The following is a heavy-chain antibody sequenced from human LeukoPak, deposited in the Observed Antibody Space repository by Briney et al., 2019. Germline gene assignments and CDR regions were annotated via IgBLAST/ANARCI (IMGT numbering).Heavy chain of an antibody. J-gene: IGHJ4*02. V-gene: IGHV3-23*01. CDR1: GVTFCRYA. D-gene: IGHD3-16*01. CDR2: ISGSGGST. CDR3: AKEGYDYVPFDY. Sequence: GGSLSLSCAASGVTFCRYAVSWVREAPGKGREGVTAISGSGGSTSYADSVKGRFTISRDNSKNTLYLQMNSLRAEDAAVYYCAKEGYDYVPFDYWGQGTLVTVSS.